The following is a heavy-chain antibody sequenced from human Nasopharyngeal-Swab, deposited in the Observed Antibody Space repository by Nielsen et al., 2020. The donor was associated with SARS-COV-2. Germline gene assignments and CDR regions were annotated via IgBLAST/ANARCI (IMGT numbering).Heavy chain of an antibody. CDR1: GFTLDDYA. J-gene: IGHJ6*02. CDR2: ISWNSGSI. CDR3: AGVGGMDV. D-gene: IGHD1-26*01. Sequence: LKISCAASGFTLDDYAMHWVRQAPGKGLEWVSGISWNSGSIGYADSVKGRFTISRDNAKNSLYLQMNSLRAEDTALYYCAGVGGMDVWGQGTTVTVSS. V-gene: IGHV3-9*01.